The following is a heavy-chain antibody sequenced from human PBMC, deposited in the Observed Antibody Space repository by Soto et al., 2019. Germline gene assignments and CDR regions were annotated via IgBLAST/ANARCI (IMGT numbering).Heavy chain of an antibody. J-gene: IGHJ5*02. CDR1: GFPFSHYW. V-gene: IGHV3-74*01. D-gene: IGHD3-16*01. CDR3: TSDTFGLRDT. Sequence: PGGSLRLSCAASGFPFSHYWMHWVRQTPGKGLVWVSHINPAGTITNYADSVEGRFTISRDNADSALFLQMNSLSAEDTAIYYCTSDTFGLRDTWGQGTLVTVSS. CDR2: INPAGTIT.